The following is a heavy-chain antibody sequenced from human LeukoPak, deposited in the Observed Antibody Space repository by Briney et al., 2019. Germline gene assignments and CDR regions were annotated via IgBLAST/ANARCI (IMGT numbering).Heavy chain of an antibody. Sequence: SSETLSLTCTVSGGSISSYYWSWIRQPPGKGLEWIGYIYYSGSTSYNPSLKSRVTISVDTSKKQFSLKLSSVTAADTAFYYCARYIVSYPHDAFDIWGQGTMVTVSS. CDR1: GGSISSYY. V-gene: IGHV4-59*01. CDR3: ARYIVSYPHDAFDI. J-gene: IGHJ3*02. CDR2: IYYSGST. D-gene: IGHD1-26*01.